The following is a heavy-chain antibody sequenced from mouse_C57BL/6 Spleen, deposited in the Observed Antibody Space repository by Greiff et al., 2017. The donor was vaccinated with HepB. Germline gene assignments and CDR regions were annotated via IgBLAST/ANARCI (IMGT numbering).Heavy chain of an antibody. CDR2: IYPRSGNT. V-gene: IGHV1-81*01. D-gene: IGHD3-2*02. CDR1: GYTFTSYG. J-gene: IGHJ3*01. CDR3: AREGGSSGLAWFAY. Sequence: VQLVESGAELARPGASVKLSCKASGYTFTSYGISWVKQRTGQGLEWIGEIYPRSGNTYYNEKFKGKATLTADKSSSTAYMELRSLTSEDSAVYFCAREGGSSGLAWFAYWGQGTLVTVSA.